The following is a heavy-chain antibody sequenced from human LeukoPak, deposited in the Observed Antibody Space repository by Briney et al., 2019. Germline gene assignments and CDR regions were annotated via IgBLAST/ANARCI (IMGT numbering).Heavy chain of an antibody. CDR2: IYHSGST. D-gene: IGHD5-24*01. CDR1: GYSISSGYY. CDR3: ARHVSRRWLQSIDY. Sequence: KPSETLSLTCTVSGYSISSGYYWGWIRQPPGKGLEWIGEIYHSGSTNYNSSLKSRVTILVDKSKNQFSLKLSSVTASDTAMYYCARHVSRRWLQSIDYWGQGTLVTVSS. V-gene: IGHV4-38-2*02. J-gene: IGHJ4*02.